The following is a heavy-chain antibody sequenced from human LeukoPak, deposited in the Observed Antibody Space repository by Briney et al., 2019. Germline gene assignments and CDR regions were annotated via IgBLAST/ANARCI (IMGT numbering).Heavy chain of an antibody. Sequence: ASVKVSCKASGYTFTGYYMHWVRQAPGQGLEWMGWINPNSGNTGYAQKFQGRVTMTRNTSISTDYMELSSLRSEDTAVYYCARGLPRGYSGYELFDYWGQGTLVTVSS. CDR1: GYTFTGYY. CDR2: INPNSGNT. CDR3: ARGLPRGYSGYELFDY. D-gene: IGHD5-12*01. J-gene: IGHJ4*02. V-gene: IGHV1-8*02.